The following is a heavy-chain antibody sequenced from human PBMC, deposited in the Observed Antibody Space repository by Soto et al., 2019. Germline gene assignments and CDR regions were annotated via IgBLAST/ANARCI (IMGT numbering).Heavy chain of an antibody. Sequence: PSETLSLTCAVYGGSFSGYYWSWIRQPPGKGLEWIAEINHSGSTHYNPSLKSRVTISVDTSKNQVSLKLSSVTAADTAVYYCARATVGATSSYYFDYWGQGTLVTVSS. D-gene: IGHD1-26*01. CDR3: ARATVGATSSYYFDY. V-gene: IGHV4-34*01. CDR1: GGSFSGYY. CDR2: INHSGST. J-gene: IGHJ4*02.